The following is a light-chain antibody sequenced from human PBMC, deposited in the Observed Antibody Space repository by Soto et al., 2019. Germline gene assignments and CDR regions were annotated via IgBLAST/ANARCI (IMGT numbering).Light chain of an antibody. CDR2: SYN. J-gene: IGLJ2*01. V-gene: IGLV1-44*01. Sequence: QSVLTQPPSASGTPGQRVIISCSGSSSNIGSNTVNWYQQIPGTAPKLRIYSYNQRPSGVPDRFSGSKSDSSASLAISVLQSEDEAEYYCAAWDDILNGVLFGGGTKLTVL. CDR3: AAWDDILNGVL. CDR1: SSNIGSNT.